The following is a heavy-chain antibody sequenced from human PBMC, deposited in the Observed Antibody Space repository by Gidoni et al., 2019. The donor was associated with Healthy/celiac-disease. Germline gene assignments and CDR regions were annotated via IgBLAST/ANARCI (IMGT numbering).Heavy chain of an antibody. CDR2: IYYSGST. D-gene: IGHD3-10*01. CDR1: GGSISSGGYY. V-gene: IGHV4-31*03. J-gene: IGHJ6*02. CDR3: ARDGNYGSGYMDV. Sequence: QLQLQESGPGLVKPSQTLSLTCTVSGGSISSGGYYWSWIRQHPGKGLEWIGYIYYSGSTYYNPSLKSRVTISVDTSKNQFSRKLSSVTAADTAVYYCARDGNYGSGYMDVWGQGTTVTVSS.